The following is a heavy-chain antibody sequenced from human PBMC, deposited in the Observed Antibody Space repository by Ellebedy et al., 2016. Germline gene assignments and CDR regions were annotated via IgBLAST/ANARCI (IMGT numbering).Heavy chain of an antibody. CDR2: IYYSGST. J-gene: IGHJ6*02. D-gene: IGHD6-13*01. Sequence: SETLSLXCTVSGGSISSVGYYWSWIRQHPGKGLEWIGYIYYSGSTYYNPSLKSRVTISVDTSKNQFSLKLSSVTAADTAVYYCAGGRKGGMAAAGYSYYYGMDVWGQGTTVTVSS. V-gene: IGHV4-31*03. CDR1: GGSISSVGYY. CDR3: AGGRKGGMAAAGYSYYYGMDV.